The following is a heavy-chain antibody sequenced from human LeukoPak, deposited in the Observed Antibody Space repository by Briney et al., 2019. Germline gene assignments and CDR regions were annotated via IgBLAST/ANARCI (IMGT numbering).Heavy chain of an antibody. V-gene: IGHV4-4*07. J-gene: IGHJ6*03. CDR3: AREEEGYDSSGQYYYYMDV. D-gene: IGHD3-22*01. CDR1: GGSFSGYY. Sequence: SETLSLTCAVYGGSFSGYYWSWTRQPAGKGLEWIGRIYTSGSTNYNPSLKSRVTMSVDTSKNQFSLKLSSVTAADTAVYYCAREEEGYDSSGQYYYYMDVWGKGTTVTISS. CDR2: IYTSGST.